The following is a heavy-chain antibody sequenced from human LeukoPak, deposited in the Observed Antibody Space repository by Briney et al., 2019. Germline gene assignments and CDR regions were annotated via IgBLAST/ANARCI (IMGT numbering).Heavy chain of an antibody. D-gene: IGHD3-10*01. CDR2: ISYDENNE. Sequence: PGGSLRLSCAASGFTFSGYTMHWVRQAPGKGLEWVAVISYDENNEFYADSVKGRFTMSRDNSKSTVYLQMSSLRVDDTAVYYCTRTGVLRWFGDHLLDFWGQGTLVTVSS. CDR1: GFTFSGYT. CDR3: TRTGVLRWFGDHLLDF. V-gene: IGHV3-30*04. J-gene: IGHJ4*02.